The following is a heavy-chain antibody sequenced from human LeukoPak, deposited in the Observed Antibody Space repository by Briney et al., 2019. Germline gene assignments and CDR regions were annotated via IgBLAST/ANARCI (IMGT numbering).Heavy chain of an antibody. V-gene: IGHV3-23*01. CDR2: ISGSGGSA. Sequence: GGSLRLSCAASAFTFSSYAMSWVRQAPGKGLEWVSAISGSGGSAYYADSVKGQFTISRDNSKNTLYLQMNSLRAEDTAVYYCAKATAALAAEYFQHWGQGTLVTVSS. D-gene: IGHD6-13*01. CDR3: AKATAALAAEYFQH. J-gene: IGHJ1*01. CDR1: AFTFSSYA.